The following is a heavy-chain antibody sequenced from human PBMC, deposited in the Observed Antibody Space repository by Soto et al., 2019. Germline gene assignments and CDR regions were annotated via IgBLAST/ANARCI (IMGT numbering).Heavy chain of an antibody. D-gene: IGHD5-18*01. V-gene: IGHV4-34*01. CDR1: GGSFSGYY. J-gene: IGHJ3*02. CDR2: INHSGST. CDR3: ARASRGYSYGWAFDI. Sequence: SETLSLTCAVYGGSFSGYYWSWLRKPQGKGLEWIGEINHSGSTKYNPSLTMRVTISVDTYNNQFTLKLRAVTAADTAVYHCARASRGYSYGWAFDIGGRGTMVTVSS.